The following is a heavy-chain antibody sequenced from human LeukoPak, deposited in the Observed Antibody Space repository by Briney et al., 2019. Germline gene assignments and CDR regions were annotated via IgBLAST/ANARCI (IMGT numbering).Heavy chain of an antibody. D-gene: IGHD3-22*01. CDR2: ISSSSSYI. J-gene: IGHJ4*02. CDR1: GFTFSSYS. Sequence: SGGSLRLSCAASGFTFSSYSMNWVRQAPGKGLEWVSSISSSSSYIYYADSVKGRFTISRDNAKNSLYLQMNSLRAEDTAVYYCARDAYDSSGYCPYWGQGTLVTVSS. CDR3: ARDAYDSSGYCPY. V-gene: IGHV3-21*01.